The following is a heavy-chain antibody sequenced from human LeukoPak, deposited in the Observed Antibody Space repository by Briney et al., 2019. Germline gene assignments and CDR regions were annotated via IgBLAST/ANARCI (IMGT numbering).Heavy chain of an antibody. D-gene: IGHD1-26*01. CDR2: IGDTT. V-gene: IGHV3-23*01. CDR3: AKAFAFVGANFFDY. J-gene: IGHJ4*02. Sequence: GGSLRLSCEASGFTFSNYAMAWVRQPPGKGLEWVSAIGDTTYYADSVEGRFTISRDNSKNTLYLQMNSLRAEDAAIYYCAKAFAFVGANFFDYWGQGTLVTVSS. CDR1: GFTFSNYA.